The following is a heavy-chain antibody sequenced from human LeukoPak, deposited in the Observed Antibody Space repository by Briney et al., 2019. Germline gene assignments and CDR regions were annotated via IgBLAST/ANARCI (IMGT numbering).Heavy chain of an antibody. CDR1: GFTFTSYG. V-gene: IGHV3-23*01. CDR3: AKRIAAVPYYYYGMDV. Sequence: PGGSLRLSCAASGFTFTSYGMSWVRQAPGKGLEWVSAISGSGGTKYYADSVKGRFTISRDNSKNTLYLQMNSLRAENTAVYYCAKRIAAVPYYYYGMDVWGQGTTVTVSS. J-gene: IGHJ6*02. D-gene: IGHD6-13*01. CDR2: ISGSGGTK.